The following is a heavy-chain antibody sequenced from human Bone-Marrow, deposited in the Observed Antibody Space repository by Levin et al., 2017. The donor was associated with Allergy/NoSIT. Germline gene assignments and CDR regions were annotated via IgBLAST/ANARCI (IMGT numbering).Heavy chain of an antibody. CDR1: GGTFSSYD. Sequence: SVKVSCKVSGGTFSSYDINWVRQAPGQGLEWMGGIIPMFVRPNYAQKFQGRVTITAEESTRPAHMELSNLESEDTAVYYCARGGEKVTPVNYYYYGMDAWGQGTTVTVSS. D-gene: IGHD3-16*01. CDR3: ARGGEKVTPVNYYYYGMDA. J-gene: IGHJ6*02. CDR2: IIPMFVRP. V-gene: IGHV1-69*13.